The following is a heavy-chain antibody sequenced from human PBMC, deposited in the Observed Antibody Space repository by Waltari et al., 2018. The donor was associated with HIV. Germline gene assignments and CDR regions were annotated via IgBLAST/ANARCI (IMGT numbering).Heavy chain of an antibody. J-gene: IGHJ6*02. V-gene: IGHV3-7*01. CDR3: ARWRLRLGELGMDV. CDR2: IKQDGSEK. D-gene: IGHD3-16*01. CDR1: GFTFSSYW. Sequence: EVQLVESGGGLVQPGGSLRLSCAASGFTFSSYWMSWVRQAPGKGLEWVANIKQDGSEKYYVDSVKGRFTISRDNAKNSLYLQMNSLRAEDTAVYYCARWRLRLGELGMDVWGQGTTVTVSS.